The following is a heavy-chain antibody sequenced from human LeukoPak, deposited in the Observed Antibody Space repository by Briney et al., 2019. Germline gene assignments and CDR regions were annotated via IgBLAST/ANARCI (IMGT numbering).Heavy chain of an antibody. Sequence: SETLSLTCAVYGGSFSGYYWSWIRQPPGKGLEWIGEINHSGSTNYNPSLKSRVTISVDTSKHQFSLKLSSVTAADTAVYYCARNGGFGELGLYYWGQGTLVTVSS. CDR2: INHSGST. CDR3: ARNGGFGELGLYY. D-gene: IGHD3-10*01. J-gene: IGHJ4*02. V-gene: IGHV4-34*01. CDR1: GGSFSGYY.